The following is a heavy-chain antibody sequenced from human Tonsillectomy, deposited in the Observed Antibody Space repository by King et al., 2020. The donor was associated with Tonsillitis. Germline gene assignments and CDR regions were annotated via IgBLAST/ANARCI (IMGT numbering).Heavy chain of an antibody. J-gene: IGHJ3*02. Sequence: VQLVQSGDEVRKPGASMKVSCKASGFTFTTYGITWVRQAPGQGLEWMGWISAYNDNTNYAQKLQGRVTMTTDTSTSTVYMELRSLRSDDTAVYYCARDREVGAPRAPDAFDIWGQGTMITVSS. CDR1: GFTFTTYG. CDR2: ISAYNDNT. V-gene: IGHV1-18*01. CDR3: ARDREVGAPRAPDAFDI. D-gene: IGHD1-26*01.